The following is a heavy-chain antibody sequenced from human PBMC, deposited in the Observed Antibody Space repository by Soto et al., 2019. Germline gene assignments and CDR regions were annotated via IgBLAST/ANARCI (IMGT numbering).Heavy chain of an antibody. J-gene: IGHJ6*02. Sequence: ASVKVSCKASGYTFTGYYMHWVRQAPGRGLEWMGWINPNSGGTNYAQKFQGRVTMTRDTSISTAYMELSRLRSDDTAVYYCARGNNFWSGYWSPYYYGMDVWGQGTTVTVSS. D-gene: IGHD3-3*01. CDR3: ARGNNFWSGYWSPYYYGMDV. CDR1: GYTFTGYY. V-gene: IGHV1-2*02. CDR2: INPNSGGT.